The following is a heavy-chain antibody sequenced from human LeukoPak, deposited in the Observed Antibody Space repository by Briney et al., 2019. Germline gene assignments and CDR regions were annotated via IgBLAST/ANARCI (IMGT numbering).Heavy chain of an antibody. D-gene: IGHD6-19*01. J-gene: IGHJ4*02. Sequence: TSETLSLTCAVYGGSFSGYYWSWIRQPPGKGLEWIGEINHSGSTNYNPSLKSRVTISVDTSKNQLSLKLSSVTAADTAVYYCARESRKQWLVKDYWGQGTLVTVSS. CDR3: ARESRKQWLVKDY. CDR2: INHSGST. CDR1: GGSFSGYY. V-gene: IGHV4-34*01.